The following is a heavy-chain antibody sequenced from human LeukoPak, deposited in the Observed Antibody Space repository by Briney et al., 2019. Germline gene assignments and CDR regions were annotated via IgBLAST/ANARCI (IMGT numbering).Heavy chain of an antibody. V-gene: IGHV4-59*01. CDR2: IYYSGST. D-gene: IGHD5-24*01. CDR1: GGSISSYY. J-gene: IGHJ4*02. Sequence: SETLSLTCTVSGGSISSYYWSWIRQPPGKGLEWIWYIYYSGSTNYNPSLKSRVTISVDTSKNQLSLKMSCVTGADTAVYYCASSMAGFATEWGRGTLVSVFS. CDR3: ASSMAGFATE.